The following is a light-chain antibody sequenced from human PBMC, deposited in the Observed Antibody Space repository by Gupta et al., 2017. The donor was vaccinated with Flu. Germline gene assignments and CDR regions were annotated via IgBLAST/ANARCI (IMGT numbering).Light chain of an antibody. CDR3: VAWDDSRSVWV. Sequence: QSVLTPAPSASRAPGQRVTISCSGSSSNIGKNYAYWYQELPGAAPKVLIYRNNQRPSGVPDRFSGSKSGTSASLAISGLRSEDEADYYCVAWDDSRSVWVFGGGTKLTVL. J-gene: IGLJ3*02. V-gene: IGLV1-47*01. CDR2: RNN. CDR1: SSNIGKNY.